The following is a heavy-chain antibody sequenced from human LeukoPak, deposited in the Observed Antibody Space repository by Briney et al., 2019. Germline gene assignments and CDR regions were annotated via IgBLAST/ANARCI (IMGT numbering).Heavy chain of an antibody. J-gene: IGHJ6*03. Sequence: GRSLRLSCAASGFTFSSYAMNWVRQAPGKGLEWVSVISYDGSNKYYADSVKGRFTISRDNSKNTLYLQMNSLRAEDTAVYYCARDRRLRGFYMDVWGKGTTVTVSS. CDR2: ISYDGSNK. CDR1: GFTFSSYA. D-gene: IGHD5-12*01. V-gene: IGHV3-30*04. CDR3: ARDRRLRGFYMDV.